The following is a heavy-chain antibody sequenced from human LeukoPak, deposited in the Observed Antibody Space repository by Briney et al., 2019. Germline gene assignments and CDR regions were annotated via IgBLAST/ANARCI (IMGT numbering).Heavy chain of an antibody. D-gene: IGHD3-9*01. V-gene: IGHV3-23*01. CDR2: FSGSGGRR. CDR3: AKVLDYDILTGYYGSFDY. CDR1: GFTFSSYA. Sequence: GALRLSCAASGFTFSSYAMSRVPQAPGKGLEWVSAFSGSGGRRYYADSVKGRCTNSRDNSKNTLYLQMNRLRAEDTAVYYCAKVLDYDILTGYYGSFDYWGQGTLVTVSS. J-gene: IGHJ4*02.